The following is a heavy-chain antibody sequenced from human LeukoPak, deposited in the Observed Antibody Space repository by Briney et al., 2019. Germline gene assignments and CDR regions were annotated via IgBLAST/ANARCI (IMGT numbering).Heavy chain of an antibody. CDR1: GSTFSSYW. CDR2: IYSDGTTT. V-gene: IGHV3-74*01. Sequence: GGSLRLSCAVSGSTFSSYWIHWVRQAPGKGLEWVSRIYSDGTTTSYADSVKGRFTISRDNAKNTLYLQMNSLRAEDTTVYYCSREQHGGRYFDYWGQGTLVTVSS. D-gene: IGHD3-16*01. CDR3: SREQHGGRYFDY. J-gene: IGHJ4*02.